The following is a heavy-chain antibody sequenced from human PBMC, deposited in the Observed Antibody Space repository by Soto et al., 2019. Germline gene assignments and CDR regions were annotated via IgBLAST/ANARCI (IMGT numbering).Heavy chain of an antibody. CDR3: ARRLARGVIGWFDP. J-gene: IGHJ5*02. CDR2: IYHSGST. D-gene: IGHD3-10*01. Sequence: LSLTCAVSGYSISSGYYWGWIRQPPGKGLEWIGSIYHSGSTYYNPSLKSRVTISVDTSKNHFSLNLTSVTAADTAVYYCARRLARGVIGWFDPWGQGTLVTVSS. CDR1: GYSISSGYY. V-gene: IGHV4-38-2*01.